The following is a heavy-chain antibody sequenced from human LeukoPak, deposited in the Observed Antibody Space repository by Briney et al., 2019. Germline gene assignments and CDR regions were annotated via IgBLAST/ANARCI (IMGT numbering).Heavy chain of an antibody. J-gene: IGHJ3*02. Sequence: GASVKVSCKASGYTFSSYGIGWGRQAPRQGLEWMGWITAGNGNRTYAQKVQGRVTMTTDTSTSTAYMELRSLRSDDTAVYFCARDLARGYCYGYNAFDIWGQGTMVSVSS. D-gene: IGHD5-18*01. CDR1: GYTFSSYG. CDR2: ITAGNGNR. V-gene: IGHV1-18*01. CDR3: ARDLARGYCYGYNAFDI.